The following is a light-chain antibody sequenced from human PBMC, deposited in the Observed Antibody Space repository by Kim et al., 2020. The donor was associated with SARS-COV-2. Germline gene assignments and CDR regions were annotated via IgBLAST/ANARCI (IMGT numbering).Light chain of an antibody. Sequence: EIVLTQSPATLSMSPGERATLSCRASQSVGRNLAWYQQKHGQAPTLLVYGSSTTTGIPVRFSGSGSGTDFSLTISSLQSEDFAVYYCQQYELSSRPITFGGGTKVENK. CDR2: GSS. CDR3: QQYELSSRPIT. CDR1: QSVGRN. V-gene: IGKV3-15*01. J-gene: IGKJ4*01.